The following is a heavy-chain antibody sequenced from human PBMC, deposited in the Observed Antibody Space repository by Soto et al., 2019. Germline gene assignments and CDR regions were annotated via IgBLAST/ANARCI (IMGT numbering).Heavy chain of an antibody. V-gene: IGHV4-59*01. D-gene: IGHD3-10*01. Sequence: SETLSLTCTVSGGPITSYYWSWIRQPPGKGLEWIGHIHNSGSTSYNPSLQSRVTISADVSKNQFSLDLRSVTAADTAVYYCARRWSGTDYWGHGTLVTVSS. CDR2: IHNSGST. CDR3: ARRWSGTDY. CDR1: GGPITSYY. J-gene: IGHJ4*01.